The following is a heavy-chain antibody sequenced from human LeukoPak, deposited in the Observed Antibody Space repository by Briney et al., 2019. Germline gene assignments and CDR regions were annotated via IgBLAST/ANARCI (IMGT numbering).Heavy chain of an antibody. D-gene: IGHD2-2*01. CDR3: ARVGPADWAFDI. CDR2: ISSSSSYI. Sequence: GGSLRLSCAASGFTFSSYSMNWVRQAPGKGLEWVSSISSSSSYIYYADSVKGRFTISRDNAKNSLYLQMNSLRAEDTAVYYCARVGPADWAFDIWGRGTMVTVSS. CDR1: GFTFSSYS. J-gene: IGHJ3*02. V-gene: IGHV3-21*01.